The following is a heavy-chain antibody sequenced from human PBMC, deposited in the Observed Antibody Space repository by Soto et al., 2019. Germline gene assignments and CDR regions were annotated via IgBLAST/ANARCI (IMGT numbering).Heavy chain of an antibody. J-gene: IGHJ4*02. D-gene: IGHD3-22*01. V-gene: IGHV3-48*03. CDR2: ISSSGSTI. CDR1: GFSFSSYE. Sequence: PGGSLRLSCAASGFSFSSYEMNWVRQAPGKGLEWVSYISSSGSTIYYADSVKGRFTTSRDNAKNSLYLQMNGLRAEDSAVYFCASAPERSDYSGPDYWGQGTLVTVSS. CDR3: ASAPERSDYSGPDY.